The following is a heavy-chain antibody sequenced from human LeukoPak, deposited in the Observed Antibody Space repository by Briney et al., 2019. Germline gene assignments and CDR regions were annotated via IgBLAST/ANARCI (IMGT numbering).Heavy chain of an antibody. CDR1: GGSICSYY. J-gene: IGHJ4*02. V-gene: IGHV4-4*09. Sequence: SETLSLTCTVSGGSICSYYWSWIRQPPGQGLEWIGYISTSGSTNYNPSLKSRVTISVDTSNNQFSLRLTSVTAADTAVYYCATGQDGSGWYLFAYWGQGALVTVSS. CDR2: ISTSGST. D-gene: IGHD6-19*01. CDR3: ATGQDGSGWYLFAY.